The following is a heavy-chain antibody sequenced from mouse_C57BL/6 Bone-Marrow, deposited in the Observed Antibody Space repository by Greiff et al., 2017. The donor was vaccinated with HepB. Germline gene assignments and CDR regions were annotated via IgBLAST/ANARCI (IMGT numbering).Heavy chain of an antibody. CDR2: ISGGGGNT. J-gene: IGHJ2*01. D-gene: IGHD2-2*01. Sequence: EVQVVESGGGLVKPGGSLKLSCAASGFTFSSYTMSWVRQTPEKRLEWVATISGGGGNTYYPDSVKGRFTISRDNAKNTLYLQMSSLRSEDTALYYCARPMVTTFYFDYWGQGTTLTVSS. V-gene: IGHV5-9*01. CDR3: ARPMVTTFYFDY. CDR1: GFTFSSYT.